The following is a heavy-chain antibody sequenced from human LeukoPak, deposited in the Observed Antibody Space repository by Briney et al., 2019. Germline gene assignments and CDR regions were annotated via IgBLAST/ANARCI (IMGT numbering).Heavy chain of an antibody. J-gene: IGHJ4*02. V-gene: IGHV3-21*01. CDR2: IDSSSTYT. Sequence: SGGSLRLSCVASGFSFRSSNMNWVRQAPGKGLEWVASIDSSSTYTYYGDSVRGRFTISRDNAKNTLYLQMNNLRADDTGIYYCARDGSYKLDYWGQGALVTVSS. CDR1: GFSFRSSN. D-gene: IGHD1-26*01. CDR3: ARDGSYKLDY.